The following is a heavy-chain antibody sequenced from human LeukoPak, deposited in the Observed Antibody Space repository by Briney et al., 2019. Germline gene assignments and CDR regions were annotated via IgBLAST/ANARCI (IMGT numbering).Heavy chain of an antibody. V-gene: IGHV3-21*01. CDR1: GFTSSSYS. CDR2: ISSSSSYI. CDR3: AREAFGSGWGRYYYYGMDV. J-gene: IGHJ6*02. Sequence: GSLRLSCAASGFTSSSYSMNWVRQAPGKGLEWVSSISSSSSYIYYADSVKGRFTISRDNAKNSLYLQMNSLRAEDTAVYYCAREAFGSGWGRYYYYGMDVWGQGTTVTVSS. D-gene: IGHD6-19*01.